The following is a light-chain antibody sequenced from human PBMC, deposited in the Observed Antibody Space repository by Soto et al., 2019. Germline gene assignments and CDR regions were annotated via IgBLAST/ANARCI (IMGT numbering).Light chain of an antibody. CDR1: QSVLYSSNNKDY. V-gene: IGKV4-1*01. CDR2: WAA. J-gene: IGKJ5*01. Sequence: DIVMTQSPDSLTVSLGERATINCKSSQSVLYSSNNKDYLSWYQQKPGQPPKLLITWAATREYGVPDRFSGSGSGTDFTLTISRLQAEDVAVYYCQQYYSTLVTFGQGTRLEIK. CDR3: QQYYSTLVT.